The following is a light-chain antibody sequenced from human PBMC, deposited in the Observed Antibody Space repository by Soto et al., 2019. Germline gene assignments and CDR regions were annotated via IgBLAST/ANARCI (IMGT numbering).Light chain of an antibody. V-gene: IGLV2-11*01. CDR3: CSYAGSYTLI. CDR2: DVT. CDR1: RNDVGGYNY. J-gene: IGLJ2*01. Sequence: QSALTQPRSVSGSPGQSVTVSCTGTRNDVGGYNYVSWYQQHPGKAPKLIISDVTNRPSGVPDRFSGSKSGNTASLTISGLQADDEAEYYCCSYAGSYTLIFGGGNKLTVL.